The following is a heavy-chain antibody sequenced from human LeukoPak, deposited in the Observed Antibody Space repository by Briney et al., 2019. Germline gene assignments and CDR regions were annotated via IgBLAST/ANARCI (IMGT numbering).Heavy chain of an antibody. CDR3: AKQLGYCSDGSCYFPY. CDR2: ISNNGGYT. V-gene: IGHV3-23*01. D-gene: IGHD2-15*01. Sequence: GGSPRLSCAASGFTFSSSAMSWVRQAPGKGLEWVSAISNNGGYTYYADSVQGRFTISRDNSKSTLCLQINSLRAEDTAVYYCAKQLGYCSDGSCYFPYWGQGTLVTVSS. CDR1: GFTFSSSA. J-gene: IGHJ4*02.